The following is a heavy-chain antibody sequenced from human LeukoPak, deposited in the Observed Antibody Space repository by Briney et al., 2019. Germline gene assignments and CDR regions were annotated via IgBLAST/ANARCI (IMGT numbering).Heavy chain of an antibody. Sequence: RSSETLSLTCTVSGGSISSYYWSWIRQPAGQGLEWIGRIYTSGSTNYNPSLKSRVTISVDTSKNQFSLKLSSVTAADTAVYYCAREMVRGVILPYYYYYGMDVWGQGTTVTVSS. CDR1: GGSISSYY. D-gene: IGHD3-10*01. CDR3: AREMVRGVILPYYYYYGMDV. CDR2: IYTSGST. J-gene: IGHJ6*02. V-gene: IGHV4-4*07.